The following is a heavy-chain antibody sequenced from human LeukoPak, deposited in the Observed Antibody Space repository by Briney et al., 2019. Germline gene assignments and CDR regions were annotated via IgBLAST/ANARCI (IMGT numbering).Heavy chain of an antibody. CDR2: IKQDGSEK. Sequence: GGSLRLSCAASGFTFSSYWMSWVRQAPGKGLEWVANIKQDGSEKYYVDSVKGRFTISRDNAKNSLYLQMNSLRAEDTAVYYCARGSAIVATPRYYFDYWGQGTLVTVSS. CDR1: GFTFSSYW. V-gene: IGHV3-7*01. J-gene: IGHJ4*02. CDR3: ARGSAIVATPRYYFDY. D-gene: IGHD5-12*01.